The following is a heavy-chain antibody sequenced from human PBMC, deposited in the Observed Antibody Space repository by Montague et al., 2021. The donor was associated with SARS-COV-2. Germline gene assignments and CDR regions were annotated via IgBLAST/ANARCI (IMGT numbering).Heavy chain of an antibody. V-gene: IGHV4-39*01. D-gene: IGHD3-3*01. CDR3: ATLPSSITIFGVVQGYYFDD. Sequence: SETLSLTCTVSVASSSSRTYYWVWIRHPPGKGPVWIGFKYYSGSTYYNPTLKSRVTISVDTSKNQFSLKLSSVTTADTAVYYCATLPSSITIFGVVQGYYFDDWGQGTLSPSPQ. CDR1: VASSSSRTYY. CDR2: KYYSGST. J-gene: IGHJ4*02.